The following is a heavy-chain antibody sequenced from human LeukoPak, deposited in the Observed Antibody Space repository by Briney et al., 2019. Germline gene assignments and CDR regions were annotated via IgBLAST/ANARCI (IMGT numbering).Heavy chain of an antibody. J-gene: IGHJ4*02. D-gene: IGHD3-22*01. V-gene: IGHV3-48*04. CDR2: ISSSSTTI. CDR1: GFTLSDYS. Sequence: GGSLRLSCAASGFTLSDYSMNWVRQAPGKGLEWVSYISSSSTTIFYADSVKGRFTISRDNAKNSLYLQMNSLRAEDTAVYYCASRGDTSGYYYFDYWGQGTLVTVSS. CDR3: ASRGDTSGYYYFDY.